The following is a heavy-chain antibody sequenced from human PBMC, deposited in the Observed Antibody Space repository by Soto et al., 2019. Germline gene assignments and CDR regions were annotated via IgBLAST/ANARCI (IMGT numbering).Heavy chain of an antibody. J-gene: IGHJ4*02. CDR1: GGSISSSTYY. Sequence: QLQLRESGPGLVQPSETLSLTCLVSGGSISSSTYYWGWIRQPPGKGLEWIGSIYYSGATYYNPSRRSRITISMDRSKNHFSLQLTSVTAADTAIYYCAPVGIGTTTVDYWGQGTLVTVSS. D-gene: IGHD5-12*01. CDR2: IYYSGAT. V-gene: IGHV4-39*02. CDR3: APVGIGTTTVDY.